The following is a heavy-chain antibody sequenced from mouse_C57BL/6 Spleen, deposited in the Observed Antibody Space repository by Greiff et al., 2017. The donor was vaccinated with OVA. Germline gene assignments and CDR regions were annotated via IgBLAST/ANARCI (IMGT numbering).Heavy chain of an antibody. CDR1: GYAFSSSW. J-gene: IGHJ4*01. V-gene: IGHV1-82*01. CDR3: ARCDGYYSLMDY. Sequence: VKLVESGPELVKPGASVKISCKASGYAFSSSWMNWVKQRPGKGLEWIGRIYPGDGDTNYNGKFKGKATLTADKSSSTAYMQLSSLTSEDSAVYFCARCDGYYSLMDYWGQGTSVTVSS. D-gene: IGHD2-3*01. CDR2: IYPGDGDT.